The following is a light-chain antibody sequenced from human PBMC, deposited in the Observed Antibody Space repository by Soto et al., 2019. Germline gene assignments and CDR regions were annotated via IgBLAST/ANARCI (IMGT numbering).Light chain of an antibody. J-gene: IGKJ1*01. V-gene: IGKV3-20*01. CDR3: QQYGSSPSWT. Sequence: EIVLTQSPGTLSLSPGERATLSCRASQSVSSTYLAWYQQKPGQAPRLLIFGASNRATGIPDRFSGSGSGTDFTLTINRLEPEDFAVYYCQQYGSSPSWTFGQGTKVDIK. CDR1: QSVSSTY. CDR2: GAS.